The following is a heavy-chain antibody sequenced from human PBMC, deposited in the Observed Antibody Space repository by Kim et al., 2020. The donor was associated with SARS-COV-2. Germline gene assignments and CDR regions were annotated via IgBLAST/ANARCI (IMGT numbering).Heavy chain of an antibody. CDR2: INPSGGDI. D-gene: IGHD2-8*02. V-gene: IGHV1-46*02. CDR1: GYTFNNYY. J-gene: IGHJ4*02. CDR3: AGGTGDRCRELCTLDH. Sequence: ASVKVSCTASGYTFNNYYMHWVRQAPGQGLEWMGTINPSGGDIRYAQNFQGRVTMTRDTSTNTVYMELSSLRFEDTAAYYCAGGTGDRCRELCTLDHWGQGTLVTVSS.